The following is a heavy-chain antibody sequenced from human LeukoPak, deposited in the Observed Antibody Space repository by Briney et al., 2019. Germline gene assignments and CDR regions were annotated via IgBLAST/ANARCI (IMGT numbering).Heavy chain of an antibody. CDR1: GFTFSNAW. CDR3: TTDAYYDILTGYYFDY. Sequence: GGSLRLSCAASGFTFSNAWMSWVRQAPGKGLEWVGRIKSKTDGGTTDYAAPVKGRFTISRDDSKNTLYLQMNSLKTGDTAVYYCTTDAYYDILTGYYFDYRGQGTLVTVSS. CDR2: IKSKTDGGTT. V-gene: IGHV3-15*01. J-gene: IGHJ4*02. D-gene: IGHD3-9*01.